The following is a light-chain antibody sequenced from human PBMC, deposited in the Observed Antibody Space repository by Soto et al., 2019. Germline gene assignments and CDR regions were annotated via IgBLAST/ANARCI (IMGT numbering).Light chain of an antibody. V-gene: IGLV2-14*01. CDR1: SSDVGGYNY. Sequence: QSVLTQPASVSGSPGQSITISCTGTSSDVGGYNYVSWYQQHPGKAPKLMIYEVSNRPSGVSNRFSGSKSGNTASLTISGLQAEDEDDYYWSCYTSNSTLYVFGTGTQVTV. CDR3: SCYTSNSTLYV. CDR2: EVS. J-gene: IGLJ1*01.